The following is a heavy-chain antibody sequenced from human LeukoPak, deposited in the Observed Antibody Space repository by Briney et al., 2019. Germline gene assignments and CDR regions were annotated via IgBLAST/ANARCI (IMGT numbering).Heavy chain of an antibody. J-gene: IGHJ4*02. D-gene: IGHD6-13*01. CDR1: GASIGSYY. CDR3: ARQDSSSWWEIDY. V-gene: IGHV4-59*08. Sequence: SETLSLTCTVSGASIGSYYWSWIRQPPGKGLEWIGYIYHSGSTNYNPSLKSRVTMSVDTSKNQFSLKLSSVIAADTAVYFCARQDSSSWWEIDYWGQGTLVTVSS. CDR2: IYHSGST.